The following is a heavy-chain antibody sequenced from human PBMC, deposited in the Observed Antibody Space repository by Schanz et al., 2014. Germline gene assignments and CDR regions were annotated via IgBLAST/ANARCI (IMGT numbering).Heavy chain of an antibody. CDR1: GFIFSDHY. CDR3: ARDRDAGGYDS. CDR2: ISSGSSTI. Sequence: QVQLVESGGGLVKPGGSLRLSCVVSGFIFSDHYMSWIRQAPGKGLEWISYISSGSSTIHYADSVKGRFTISRDNAKNSVYLQMHSLRAEDTALYYCARDRDAGGYDSWGQGTLVTVSS. J-gene: IGHJ5*01. D-gene: IGHD2-8*02. V-gene: IGHV3-11*04.